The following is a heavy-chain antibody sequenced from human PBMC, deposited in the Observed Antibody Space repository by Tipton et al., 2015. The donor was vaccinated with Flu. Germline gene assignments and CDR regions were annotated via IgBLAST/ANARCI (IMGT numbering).Heavy chain of an antibody. D-gene: IGHD2-2*01. CDR3: ARDEIDIVVVPASDVFDY. CDR2: INPNSGGT. CDR1: GYSFTDYY. V-gene: IGHV1-2*06. J-gene: IGHJ4*02. Sequence: VQLVQSGAEVKKPGASVKVYCKASGYSFTDYYIHWVRQAPGQGLEWMGRINPNSGGTNYAQKFRGRLTMTRDTSISTAYMELSRLRSDDAAVYYCARDEIDIVVVPASDVFDYWGQGTLVTVSS.